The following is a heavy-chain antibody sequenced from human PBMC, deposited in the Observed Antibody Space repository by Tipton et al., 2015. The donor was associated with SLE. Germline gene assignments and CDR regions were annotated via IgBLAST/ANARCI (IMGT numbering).Heavy chain of an antibody. J-gene: IGHJ6*03. CDR2: INHSGST. D-gene: IGHD1-1*01. V-gene: IGHV4-34*01. Sequence: TLSLTCAVYGGSFSGYYWSWIRQPPGKGLEWIGEINHSGSTNYNPSLKSRVTISVDTSKNQFSLKLSSVTAADTAVYYCARSRIGLGYNDDMDVWGKGTTVTVSS. CDR3: ARSRIGLGYNDDMDV. CDR1: GGSFSGYY.